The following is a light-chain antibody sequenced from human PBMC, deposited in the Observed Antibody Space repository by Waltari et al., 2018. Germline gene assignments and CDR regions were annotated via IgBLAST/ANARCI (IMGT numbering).Light chain of an antibody. CDR1: SIGSQS. J-gene: IGLJ2*01. V-gene: IGLV3-21*02. Sequence: SYVLTQPPSVSVAPGQTAKITCGGNSIGSQSVHWYQQKPGQAPILVIYDDSPRPAGIPGRVSGSNSGNPATLTISGVEAGDEADYYCQVWHSREHVVFGGGTRVTVL. CDR3: QVWHSREHVV. CDR2: DDS.